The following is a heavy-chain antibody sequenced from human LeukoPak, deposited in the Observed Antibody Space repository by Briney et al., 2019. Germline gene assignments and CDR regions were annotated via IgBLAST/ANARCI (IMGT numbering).Heavy chain of an antibody. J-gene: IGHJ4*02. CDR2: INKDRSEK. Sequence: GGSLRLSCAASGFTFNTYWMTWVRQATGKGLEWVANINKDRSEKNYVDSVKGRFIISRDNARNSLYLQMSSLRADDTAIYYCARTTSGSYYSRFDFWGQGTLVTVSS. CDR3: ARTTSGSYYSRFDF. CDR1: GFTFNTYW. V-gene: IGHV3-7*01. D-gene: IGHD1-26*01.